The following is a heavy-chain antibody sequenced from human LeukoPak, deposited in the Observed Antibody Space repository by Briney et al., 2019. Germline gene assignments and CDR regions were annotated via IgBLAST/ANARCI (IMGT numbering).Heavy chain of an antibody. Sequence: ASVKVSCKASGYTFPRYGITWVRQAPGQGLEWMGWISADNGNANYAQKLQGRVIMTTDTSTSTAYMELGSLRSDDTAVYYCTRDLQHTTRYYYGSGSYFDYWGQGTLVTVSS. J-gene: IGHJ4*02. CDR3: TRDLQHTTRYYYGSGSYFDY. D-gene: IGHD3-10*01. CDR2: ISADNGNA. V-gene: IGHV1-18*01. CDR1: GYTFPRYG.